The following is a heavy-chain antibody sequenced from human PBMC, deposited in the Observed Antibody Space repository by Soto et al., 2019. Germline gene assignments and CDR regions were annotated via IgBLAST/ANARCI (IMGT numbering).Heavy chain of an antibody. D-gene: IGHD4-17*01. J-gene: IGHJ5*02. CDR2: ISYDGSNK. V-gene: IGHV3-30*18. Sequence: QVQLVESGGGVVQPGRSLRLSCAASGFTFSSYGMHWVSQAPGKGLEWVAVISYDGSNKYYADSVKGRFTISRDNSKNTLYLQMNSLRAEDTAVYYCAKDLERWTTTWFYPWGQGTLVTVSS. CDR1: GFTFSSYG. CDR3: AKDLERWTTTWFYP.